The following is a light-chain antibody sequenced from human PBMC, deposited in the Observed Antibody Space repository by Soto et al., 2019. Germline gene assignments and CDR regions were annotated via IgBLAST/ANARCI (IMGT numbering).Light chain of an antibody. CDR1: QSVIRY. V-gene: IGKV3-11*01. CDR3: QHRFNWPWT. J-gene: IGKJ1*01. CDR2: DAS. Sequence: VLTKAPSRLCLVSGERAKLSRRASQSVIRYLAWYQQRPGQAPRLLIYDASYRATGIPARFSGSGSGTDFTLTISSLEPEDFAVYYCQHRFNWPWTFGQGTKVDI.